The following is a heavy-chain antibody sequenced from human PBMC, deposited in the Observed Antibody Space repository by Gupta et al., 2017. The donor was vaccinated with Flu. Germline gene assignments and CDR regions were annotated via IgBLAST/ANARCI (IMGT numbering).Heavy chain of an antibody. J-gene: IGHJ4*02. Sequence: IRQPPGKGLQWIGSFYFGGRPSYNPSLNSRVTISVDTSMNQFSLRVSPVTAADTATYYCVRRPLITPAASYDYWGQGTLVTVSS. D-gene: IGHD2-2*01. V-gene: IGHV4-39*01. CDR3: VRRPLITPAASYDY. CDR2: FYFGGRP.